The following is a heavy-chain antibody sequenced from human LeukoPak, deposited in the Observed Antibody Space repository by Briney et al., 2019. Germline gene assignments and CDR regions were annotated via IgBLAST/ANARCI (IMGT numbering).Heavy chain of an antibody. J-gene: IGHJ4*02. CDR2: ISIYNGNT. D-gene: IGHD7-27*01. CDR3: ARGYRTNWQYYFDY. CDR1: GYTFTTYG. Sequence: GASVKVSCKASGYTFTTYGISWVRQAPGQGLEWMGWISIYNGNTNFAQKLQGRVSLTTDTSTSTAYMELRSLRSDDTAVYYCARGYRTNWQYYFDYWGQGTLVTVAS. V-gene: IGHV1-18*01.